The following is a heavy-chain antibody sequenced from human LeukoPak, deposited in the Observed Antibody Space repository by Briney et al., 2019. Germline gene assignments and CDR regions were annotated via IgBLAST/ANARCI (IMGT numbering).Heavy chain of an antibody. D-gene: IGHD3-22*01. CDR2: IIPIFGTA. CDR3: ARVSGDYYDSSGYVDY. V-gene: IGHV1-69*13. J-gene: IGHJ4*02. Sequence: SVKVSCKASGGTFSSYAISWVRQAPGQGLEWMGGIIPIFGTANYAQKFQGRVTITADESTSTAHMELSSLRSEDTAVYYCARVSGDYYDSSGYVDYWGQGTLVTVSS. CDR1: GGTFSSYA.